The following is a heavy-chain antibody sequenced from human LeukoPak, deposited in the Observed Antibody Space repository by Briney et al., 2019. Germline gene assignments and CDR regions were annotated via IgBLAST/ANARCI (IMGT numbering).Heavy chain of an antibody. CDR2: ISGSGGTT. V-gene: IGHV3-23*01. J-gene: IGHJ4*02. D-gene: IGHD3-3*01. Sequence: GGSLRLSCAASGFTFTSYVMSWVRQVPGKGLEWVSTISGSGGTTYYADSVKGRFTISRDNSKNTLYLQMNSLRAEDTAVFYCAKGRGFFEGACFDYWGRGTLVTVSS. CDR1: GFTFTSYV. CDR3: AKGRGFFEGACFDY.